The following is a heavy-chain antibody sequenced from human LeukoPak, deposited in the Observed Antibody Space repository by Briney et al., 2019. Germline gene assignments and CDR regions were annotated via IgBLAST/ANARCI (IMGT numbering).Heavy chain of an antibody. J-gene: IGHJ3*01. Sequence: SCKASGGTFSSYGIHWVRQAPGKGLEWVSVISKNGDTTYYADSVKGRFTISRDNSKNTLYLQMNSLRAEDTALYFCATRQFCSGGTCYGLSFWGQGTMVTISS. CDR2: ISKNGDTT. CDR3: ATRQFCSGGTCYGLSF. D-gene: IGHD2-15*01. V-gene: IGHV3-23*01. CDR1: GGTFSSYG.